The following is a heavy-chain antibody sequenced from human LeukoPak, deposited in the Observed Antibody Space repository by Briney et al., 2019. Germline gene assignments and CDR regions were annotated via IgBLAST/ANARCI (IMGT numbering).Heavy chain of an antibody. Sequence: GGSLRLSCAASGFTFSSYEMNWVRQAPGKGLEWVSYISSSGSTIYYADSVKGRFTISRDNAKNSLYLQMNSLRAEDTAVYYCARDSRLAVAGTVEFDYWGQGTLVTVSS. CDR2: ISSSGSTI. J-gene: IGHJ4*02. V-gene: IGHV3-48*03. CDR3: ARDSRLAVAGTVEFDY. D-gene: IGHD6-19*01. CDR1: GFTFSSYE.